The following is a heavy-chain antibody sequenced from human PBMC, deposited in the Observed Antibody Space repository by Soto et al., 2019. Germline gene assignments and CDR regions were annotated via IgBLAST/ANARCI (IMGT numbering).Heavy chain of an antibody. Sequence: QVQLVQSGAEVKKPGSSVKVSCKASGGTFSSYAISWVRQAPGQGLEWMGGIIPVFGTANYAQKFQGRVTITADESTSTAYMELSSLRSEDTAVYYCARGERLGWFGELHAYYYYDMDVWGQGTTVTVSS. V-gene: IGHV1-69*12. J-gene: IGHJ6*02. CDR2: IIPVFGTA. CDR1: GGTFSSYA. D-gene: IGHD3-10*01. CDR3: ARGERLGWFGELHAYYYYDMDV.